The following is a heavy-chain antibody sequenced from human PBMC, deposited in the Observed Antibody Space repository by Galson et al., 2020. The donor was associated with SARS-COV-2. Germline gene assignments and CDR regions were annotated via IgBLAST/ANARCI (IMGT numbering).Heavy chain of an antibody. CDR1: GASMNSYY. J-gene: IGHJ6*02. V-gene: IGHV4-4*07. CDR2: IHTSGTT. CDR3: RGNLYHDYYGIDV. Sequence: SETLSLTCTVSGASMNSYYWSWNRQPAGKGLEWVGRIHTSGTTNYNSSLKSRVTMSIDTSKNQVSLKVTSVTAADAAVYYCRGNLYHDYYGIDVWGPGTTVTVSS.